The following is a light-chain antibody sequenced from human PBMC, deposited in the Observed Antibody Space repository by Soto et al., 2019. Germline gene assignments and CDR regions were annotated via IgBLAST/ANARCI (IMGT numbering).Light chain of an antibody. CDR3: SSYTRSSIVYV. CDR2: DVN. CDR1: GTDVGAYDY. Sequence: QSVLTQPASASGSPGQSITISCTGTGTDVGAYDYVSWYQQHPGKAPKLVIYDVNSRPSGVSRRFSGSKSGNTASLTISGLQAEDEADYYCSSYTRSSIVYVFGTGTKVTVL. J-gene: IGLJ1*01. V-gene: IGLV2-14*03.